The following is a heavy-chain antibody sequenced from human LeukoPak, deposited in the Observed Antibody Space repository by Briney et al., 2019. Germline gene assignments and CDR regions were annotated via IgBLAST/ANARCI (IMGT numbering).Heavy chain of an antibody. CDR3: ARASGFYYYYGMDV. V-gene: IGHV4-59*12. CDR1: GGSISSYH. J-gene: IGHJ6*02. CDR2: IYYSGST. Sequence: PSETLSLTCTVSGGSISSYHWSWIRQPPGKGLEWIGYIYYSGSTNYNPSLKSRVTISVDTSKNQFSLKLSSVTAADTAVYYCARASGFYYYYGMDVWGQGTTVTVSS. D-gene: IGHD3-10*01.